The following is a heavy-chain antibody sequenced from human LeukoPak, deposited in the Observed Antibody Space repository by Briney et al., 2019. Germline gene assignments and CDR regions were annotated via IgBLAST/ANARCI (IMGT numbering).Heavy chain of an antibody. J-gene: IGHJ3*02. V-gene: IGHV1-8*03. D-gene: IGHD3-3*01. CDR1: GYTFTSYD. CDR2: MNSNSGNT. Sequence: ASVKVSCKASGYTFTSYDINWVRQATGQGLEWMGWMNSNSGNTGYAQKFQGRVTITRNTSISTAYMELSSLRSEDTAVYYCARGGDFWSGYRGYAFDIWGQGTMVTVSS. CDR3: ARGGDFWSGYRGYAFDI.